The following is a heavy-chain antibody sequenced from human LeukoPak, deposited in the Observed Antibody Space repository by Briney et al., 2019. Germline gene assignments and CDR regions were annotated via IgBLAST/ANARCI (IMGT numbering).Heavy chain of an antibody. D-gene: IGHD4-17*01. Sequence: ASVTVSFKASGYSFVLYGISWVRQAPGEGPEWMGWISGSTGDTNYAQKFQGRVTMTADTSTSTAYMELRSLRSDDTAVYYCARDENYGIFFNVDYWGQGTLVTVSS. V-gene: IGHV1-18*01. CDR1: GYSFVLYG. J-gene: IGHJ4*02. CDR2: ISGSTGDT. CDR3: ARDENYGIFFNVDY.